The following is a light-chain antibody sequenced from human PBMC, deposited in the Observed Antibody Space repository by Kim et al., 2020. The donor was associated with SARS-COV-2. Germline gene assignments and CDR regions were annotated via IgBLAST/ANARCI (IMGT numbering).Light chain of an antibody. V-gene: IGKV4-1*01. J-gene: IGKJ4*01. CDR1: QSILYSSNNKNY. CDR2: WAS. Sequence: DIVMTQSPDSLVVSLGERATINCKSSQSILYSSNNKNYVAWYQQKPGQPPKLLIYWASTRESGVPDRFSGSGSGTDFTLTISSLQAEDVAVYYCHQYYSIPPYTFGGGTKVDIK. CDR3: HQYYSIPPYT.